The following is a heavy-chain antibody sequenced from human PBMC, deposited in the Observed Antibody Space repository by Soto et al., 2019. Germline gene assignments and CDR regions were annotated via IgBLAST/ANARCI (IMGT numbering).Heavy chain of an antibody. J-gene: IGHJ4*02. D-gene: IGHD3-22*01. CDR1: GYTFTGYY. Sequence: ASVKVSCKASGYTFTGYYMHWVRQAPGQGLEWMGWINPNSGGTNYAQKFQGRVTMTRDTSISTAYMELSRLRSDDTAVYYCARGLLHYYDSSGYFSFDYWGQGTLVTVYS. V-gene: IGHV1-2*02. CDR3: ARGLLHYYDSSGYFSFDY. CDR2: INPNSGGT.